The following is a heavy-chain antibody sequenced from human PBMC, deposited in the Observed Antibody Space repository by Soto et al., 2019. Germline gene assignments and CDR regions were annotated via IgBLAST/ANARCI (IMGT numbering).Heavy chain of an antibody. CDR1: GFTFSSYA. J-gene: IGHJ4*02. V-gene: IGHV3-23*01. CDR2: ISGSGGST. D-gene: IGHD2-2*01. Sequence: GGSLRLSCAASGFTFSSYAMTWVRQAPGKGLEWVSVISGSGGSTYYADSVKGRFTISRDNSKNTLYLQMNSLRAEDTAVYYCAKVAGYCSSTSCYGVRFDYWGQGTLVTVSS. CDR3: AKVAGYCSSTSCYGVRFDY.